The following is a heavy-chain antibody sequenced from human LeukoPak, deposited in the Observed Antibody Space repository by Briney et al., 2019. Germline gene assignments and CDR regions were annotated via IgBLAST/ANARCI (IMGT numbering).Heavy chain of an antibody. CDR3: ARARYARYYYYYGMDV. Sequence: SETLSLTCTVSGGSISSYYWSWIRQPPGKGLEWIGYIYYSGSTNYNPSLKSRVTISVDTSKNQFSLKLSSVTAADTAVYYCARARYARYYYYYGMDVWGQGTTVTVSS. CDR1: GGSISSYY. D-gene: IGHD3-16*02. CDR2: IYYSGST. V-gene: IGHV4-59*01. J-gene: IGHJ6*02.